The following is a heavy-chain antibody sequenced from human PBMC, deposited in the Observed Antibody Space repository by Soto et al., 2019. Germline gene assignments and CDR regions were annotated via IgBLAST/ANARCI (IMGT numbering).Heavy chain of an antibody. V-gene: IGHV3-7*03. Sequence: EVQLVQSGGGLVQPGGSLRLSCVASGFTFISSFMGWVRQAPGKGLEWVANINQDGGGTYYVDSVKGRFTISRDNAKNSLYLQMNSLRGDDTAVYYCGRYFRSSGRYFFDYWGQGTLVSVSS. J-gene: IGHJ4*02. CDR1: GFTFISSF. CDR2: INQDGGGT. CDR3: GRYFRSSGRYFFDY. D-gene: IGHD6-19*01.